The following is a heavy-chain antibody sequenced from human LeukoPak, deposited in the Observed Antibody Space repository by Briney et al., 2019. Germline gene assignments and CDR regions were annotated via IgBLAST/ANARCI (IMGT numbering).Heavy chain of an antibody. CDR3: ARDYYDSSGYYYADY. CDR1: GFSFSSYS. D-gene: IGHD3-22*01. CDR2: ISSSGSTI. V-gene: IGHV3-48*04. Sequence: PGGSLRLSCVASGFSFSSYSTNWVRQAPGKGLEWVSYISSSGSTIYYADSVKGRFTISRDNAKNSLYLQMNSLRAEDTAVYYCARDYYDSSGYYYADYWGQGTLVTVSS. J-gene: IGHJ4*02.